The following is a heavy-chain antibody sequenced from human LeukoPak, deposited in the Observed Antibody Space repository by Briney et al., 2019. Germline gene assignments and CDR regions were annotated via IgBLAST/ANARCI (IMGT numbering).Heavy chain of an antibody. CDR3: AREARGDYEGVTWP. CDR2: INWNGGST. V-gene: IGHV3-20*04. D-gene: IGHD2-21*02. CDR1: GFTFSSYE. Sequence: PGGSLRLSCAASGFTFSSYEMNWVRQAPGKGLEWVSGINWNGGSTGYADSVKGRFTISRDNAKNSLYLQMNSLRAEDTALYYCAREARGDYEGVTWPWGQGTLVTVSS. J-gene: IGHJ5*02.